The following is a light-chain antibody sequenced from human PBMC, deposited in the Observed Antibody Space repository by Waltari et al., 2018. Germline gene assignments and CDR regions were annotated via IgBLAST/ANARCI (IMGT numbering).Light chain of an antibody. J-gene: IGLJ2*01. CDR3: SSYAGDDNFVV. CDR1: SSYVGIYDW. Sequence: QSALTQPPSASGSPGQSVTIPCTGTSSYVGIYDWVSWYQQHPGKAPKLIVFEVNKWPSGVRPRFSGSKSGNTASLTISGPQPEDEADYYCSSYAGDDNFVVFGGGTKLTVL. CDR2: EVN. V-gene: IGLV2-8*01.